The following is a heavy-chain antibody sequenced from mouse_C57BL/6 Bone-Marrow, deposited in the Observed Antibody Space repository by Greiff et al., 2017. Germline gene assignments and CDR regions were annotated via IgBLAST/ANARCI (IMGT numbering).Heavy chain of an antibody. CDR1: GFTFSSYG. J-gene: IGHJ4*01. CDR3: ARWLYAMDY. Sequence: EVQLQESGGDLVKPGGSLKLSCAASGFTFSSYGMSWVRQTPDKRLEWVATISSGGSYTYYPDSVKGRFTISRDNAKNTLYLQMRSLKSEDTAMYYCARWLYAMDYWGQGTSVTVSS. V-gene: IGHV5-6*01. CDR2: ISSGGSYT.